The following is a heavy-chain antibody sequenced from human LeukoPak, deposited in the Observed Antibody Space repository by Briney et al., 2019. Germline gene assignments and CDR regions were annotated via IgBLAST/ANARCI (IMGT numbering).Heavy chain of an antibody. J-gene: IGHJ6*04. D-gene: IGHD3-10*01. V-gene: IGHV3-33*01. CDR3: ARDQNRGSDV. Sequence: GRSLRLSCAASGFTFSHYGIHWVRQAPGKGLEWVAVIWSDGIREYYADSVKGRFTVSRDNSKNTVYLQMSSLRAEDTAVYYCARDQNRGSDVWGKGTTVTVSS. CDR1: GFTFSHYG. CDR2: IWSDGIRE.